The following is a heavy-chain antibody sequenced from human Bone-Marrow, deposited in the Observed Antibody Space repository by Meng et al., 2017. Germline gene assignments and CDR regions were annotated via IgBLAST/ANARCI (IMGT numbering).Heavy chain of an antibody. J-gene: IGHJ4*02. CDR3: ARLEGG. CDR2: ISPSDAYT. Sequence: ASVKVSCKASGYNFIGYWLYWVRQAPGQGLEWIGLISPSDAYTKYAHKFLGRVTVTRYTSTSTVSMEMTSLTLDDTAVYYCARLEGGWGQGTLVTVSS. D-gene: IGHD1-1*01. CDR1: GYNFIGYW. V-gene: IGHV1-2*07.